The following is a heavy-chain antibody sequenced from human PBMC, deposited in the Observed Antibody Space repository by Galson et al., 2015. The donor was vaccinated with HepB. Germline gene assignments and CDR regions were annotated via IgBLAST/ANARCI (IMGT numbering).Heavy chain of an antibody. D-gene: IGHD3-22*01. CDR3: ARDFHGGETYYYDSSGYP. J-gene: IGHJ5*02. V-gene: IGHV1-46*03. CDR2: INPSGGST. Sequence: SVKVSCKASGYTFTSYYMHWVRQAPGQGLEWMGIINPSGGSTSYAQKFQGRVTMTRDTSTSTVYMELSSLRSEDTAVYYCARDFHGGETYYYDSSGYPWGQGTLITVSS. CDR1: GYTFTSYY.